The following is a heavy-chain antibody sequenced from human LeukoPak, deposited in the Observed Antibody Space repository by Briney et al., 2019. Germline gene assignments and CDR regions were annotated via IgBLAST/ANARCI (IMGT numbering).Heavy chain of an antibody. CDR3: AKGYYYDSSGYYTGVAFDY. CDR1: GFTFSSYA. V-gene: IGHV3-23*01. D-gene: IGHD3-22*01. J-gene: IGHJ4*02. Sequence: GGSLRLSCEASGFTFSSYAMSWVRQAPGKGLEWVSAISGSGGSTYYADSVKGRFTISRDNSKNTLYLQMNGLRAEDTAVYYCAKGYYYDSSGYYTGVAFDYWGQGTLVTVSS. CDR2: ISGSGGST.